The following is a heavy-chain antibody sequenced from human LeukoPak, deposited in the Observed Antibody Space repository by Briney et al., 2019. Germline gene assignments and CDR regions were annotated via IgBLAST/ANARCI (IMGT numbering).Heavy chain of an antibody. Sequence: PSETLSLTCTVSGGSISSYYWSWIRQPPGKGLEWIGYIYYSGSTNYNPSLKSRVTISVDTSKNQFSLKLSSVTAADTAVYYCARQYSDILTGYHRGELYWYFDLWGRGTLVTVSS. J-gene: IGHJ2*01. CDR3: ARQYSDILTGYHRGELYWYFDL. CDR1: GGSISSYY. D-gene: IGHD3-9*01. V-gene: IGHV4-59*08. CDR2: IYYSGST.